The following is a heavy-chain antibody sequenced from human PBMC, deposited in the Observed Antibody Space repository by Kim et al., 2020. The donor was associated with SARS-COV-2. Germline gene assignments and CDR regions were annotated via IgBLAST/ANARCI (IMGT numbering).Heavy chain of an antibody. V-gene: IGHV3-49*03. CDR1: GLNFGDYA. Sequence: GGSLRLSCTTSGLNFGDYAMSWFRQAPGKGLEWVAFIRSKRYGETTEYAASVKGRSTISRADSKRIAYLQMNGLKTEDTAVYYCTSGPHYYDTAAYYHDYWGQGTLVTVSS. D-gene: IGHD3-22*01. J-gene: IGHJ4*02. CDR2: IRSKRYGETT. CDR3: TSGPHYYDTAAYYHDY.